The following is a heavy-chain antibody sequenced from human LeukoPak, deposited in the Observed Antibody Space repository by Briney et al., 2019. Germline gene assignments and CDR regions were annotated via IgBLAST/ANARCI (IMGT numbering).Heavy chain of an antibody. V-gene: IGHV3-74*01. J-gene: IGHJ4*02. CDR2: INSDGTST. Sequence: PGGSLRLSCAASGFTFRTYWMHWVRQAPGKGLVWVSRINSDGTSTNYADSVKGRFTISRDNAKNTLYLQMNSLRAEDTAVYYCAKDFKSVYRSDWYRASDYWGQGTLVTVSS. CDR1: GFTFRTYW. D-gene: IGHD6-13*01. CDR3: AKDFKSVYRSDWYRASDY.